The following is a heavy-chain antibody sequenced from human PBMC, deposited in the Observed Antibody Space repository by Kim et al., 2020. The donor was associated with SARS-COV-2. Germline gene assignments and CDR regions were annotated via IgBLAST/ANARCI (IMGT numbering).Heavy chain of an antibody. Sequence: SETLSLTCTVSGGSISSGSYYWSWIRQPAGKGLEWIGRIYTSGSTNYNPSLKSRVTISVDTSKNQFSLKLSSVTAADTDVYYCARDLGIAAAGTVPPWFDPWGQGTLVTVSS. J-gene: IGHJ5*02. CDR1: GGSISSGSYY. CDR2: IYTSGST. V-gene: IGHV4-61*02. D-gene: IGHD6-13*01. CDR3: ARDLGIAAAGTVPPWFDP.